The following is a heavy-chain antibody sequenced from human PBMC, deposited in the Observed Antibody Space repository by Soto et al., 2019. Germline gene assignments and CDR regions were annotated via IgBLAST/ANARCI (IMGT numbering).Heavy chain of an antibody. D-gene: IGHD2-15*01. V-gene: IGHV4-31*03. CDR3: ARDIEYGMDV. CDR2: IYYSGST. CDR1: GGSISSVGYY. J-gene: IGHJ6*02. Sequence: SETLSLTCTVAGGSISSVGYYWSWVRQHPGKGLEWIGYIYYSGSTYYNPSLKSRVTISVDTSKNQFSLKLSSVTAADTAVYYCARDIEYGMDVWGQGTTVTVAS.